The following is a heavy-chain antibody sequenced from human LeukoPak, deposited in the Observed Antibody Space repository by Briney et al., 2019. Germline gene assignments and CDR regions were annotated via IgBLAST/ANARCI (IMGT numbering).Heavy chain of an antibody. J-gene: IGHJ6*02. V-gene: IGHV1-24*01. CDR1: GYTLTELS. Sequence: ASVKFSCKVSGYTLTELSMHWVRQAPGKGLEWMGGFDPEDGETIYAQKFQGRVTMTEDTSTDTAYMELSSLRSEDTAVYYCATDRRHYSHYYYYGMDVWGQGTTVTVSS. D-gene: IGHD2-15*01. CDR2: FDPEDGET. CDR3: ATDRRHYSHYYYYGMDV.